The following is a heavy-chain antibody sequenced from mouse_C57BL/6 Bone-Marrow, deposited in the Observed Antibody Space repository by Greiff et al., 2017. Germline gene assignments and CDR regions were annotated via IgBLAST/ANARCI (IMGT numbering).Heavy chain of an antibody. D-gene: IGHD1-1*01. CDR1: GYTFTSYW. Sequence: QVQLQQPGAELVKPGASVKLSCKASGYTFTSYWMNWVKQRPGQGLEWIGMIHPNSGSTNYNEKFKSKATLTVDKSSSTAYMQLSSLTSEDSAVFYCARGIGDYYYYDGWGQGTTLTVAS. J-gene: IGHJ2*01. CDR3: ARGIGDYYYYDG. V-gene: IGHV1-64*01. CDR2: IHPNSGST.